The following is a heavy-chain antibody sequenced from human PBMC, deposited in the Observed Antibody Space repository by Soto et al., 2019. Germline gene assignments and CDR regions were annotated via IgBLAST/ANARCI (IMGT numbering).Heavy chain of an antibody. CDR3: ARDRVIRYTGYELDL. V-gene: IGHV3-30-3*01. CDR1: GFAFNSHS. J-gene: IGHJ5*02. Sequence: QLLESGGGVVQPGKALRLSCAASGFAFNSHSMHWVRQAPGKGLEWLALMTSDGSSKFYADSVKGRCTISRDNSKNTLSLEMNSLRSEDTAVYYCARDRVIRYTGYELDLWGQGTLVTVSS. CDR2: MTSDGSSK. D-gene: IGHD3-9*01.